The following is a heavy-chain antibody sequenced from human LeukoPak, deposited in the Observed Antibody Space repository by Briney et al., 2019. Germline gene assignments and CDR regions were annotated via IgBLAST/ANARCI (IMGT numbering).Heavy chain of an antibody. J-gene: IGHJ4*02. D-gene: IGHD1-1*01. V-gene: IGHV3-49*03. CDR1: GFTFGDYA. CDR2: IRSKAYGETA. CDR3: TRDRGAYNLYDY. Sequence: GGSLRLSCTASGFTFGDYAMSWIRQAPGKGLEWVGFIRSKAYGETADYAASVQGRFTISRDDSKAIAYLQMNSLKTEDTAVYHCTRDRGAYNLYDYWGQGTLVTVSS.